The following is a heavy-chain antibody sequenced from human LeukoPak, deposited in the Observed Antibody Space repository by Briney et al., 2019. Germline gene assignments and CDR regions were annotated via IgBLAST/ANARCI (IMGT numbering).Heavy chain of an antibody. CDR2: INSDGSST. J-gene: IGHJ3*01. D-gene: IGHD6-6*01. CDR3: ARSSYSSSSSV. Sequence: GGSLRLSCAASGFTFSSSWMHWVRQAPEKGLVWVSRINSDGSSTSYADSVKGRFTISRDNAKNSLYLQINSLRAEDTAVYYCARSSYSSSSSVWGQGTMVTVSS. V-gene: IGHV3-74*01. CDR1: GFTFSSSW.